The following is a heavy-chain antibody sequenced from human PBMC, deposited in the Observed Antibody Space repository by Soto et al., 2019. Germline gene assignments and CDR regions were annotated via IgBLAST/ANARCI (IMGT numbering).Heavy chain of an antibody. CDR3: ARERIVVVPAAIPYYYYYYGMDV. V-gene: IGHV1-69*13. D-gene: IGHD2-2*01. CDR1: GGTFSSYA. CDR2: IIPIFGTA. Sequence: SVKVSCKASGGTFSSYAISWVRQAPGQGLEWMGGIIPIFGTANYAQKFQGRVTITADESTSTAYMELSSLRSEDTAVYHCARERIVVVPAAIPYYYYYYGMDVWGQGTTVTVSS. J-gene: IGHJ6*02.